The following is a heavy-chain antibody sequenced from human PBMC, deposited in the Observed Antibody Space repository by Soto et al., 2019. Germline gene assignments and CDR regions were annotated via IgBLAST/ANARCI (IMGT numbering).Heavy chain of an antibody. J-gene: IGHJ4*02. Sequence: ASVKVSCKASGYTFANYGMTWVRQAPGQGLEWMGWISAYNGDTNYALRLQGRVTMTLDTSMTTAYMELRSLASDDTAVYYCARAPSNGYFDLWGQGTLVTVSS. CDR1: GYTFANYG. D-gene: IGHD2-2*01. CDR2: ISAYNGDT. CDR3: ARAPSNGYFDL. V-gene: IGHV1-18*01.